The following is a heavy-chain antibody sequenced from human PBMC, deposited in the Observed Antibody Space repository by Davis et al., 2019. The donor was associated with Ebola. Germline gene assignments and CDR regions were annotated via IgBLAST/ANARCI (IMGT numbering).Heavy chain of an antibody. Sequence: GESLKISCKGSGYSFTSYWIGWVRQMPGKGPEWMGIIYPGDSDTRYSPSFQGQVTTSADKSISTAYLQWSSLKASDTAMYYCARGDLQLLAHNWFDPWGQGTLVTVSS. D-gene: IGHD2-2*01. CDR1: GYSFTSYW. V-gene: IGHV5-51*01. CDR3: ARGDLQLLAHNWFDP. J-gene: IGHJ5*02. CDR2: IYPGDSDT.